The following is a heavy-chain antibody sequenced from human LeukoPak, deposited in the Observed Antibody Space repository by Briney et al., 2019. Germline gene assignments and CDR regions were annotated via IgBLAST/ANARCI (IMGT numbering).Heavy chain of an antibody. Sequence: VASVKVSCKASGYTFTSYGISRVRQAPGQGLEWMGWISAYNGNTNYAQKLQGRVTVTTDTSTSTAYMEPRSLRSDDTAVYYCARSGFWGYYMDVWGKGTTVTISS. CDR3: ARSGFWGYYMDV. CDR1: GYTFTSYG. CDR2: ISAYNGNT. V-gene: IGHV1-18*01. J-gene: IGHJ6*03. D-gene: IGHD7-27*01.